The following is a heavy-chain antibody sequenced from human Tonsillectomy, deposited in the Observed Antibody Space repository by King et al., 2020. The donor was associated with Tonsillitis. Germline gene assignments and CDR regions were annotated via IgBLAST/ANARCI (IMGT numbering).Heavy chain of an antibody. Sequence: DVQLVESGGGLVQPGGSLRLSCAASGFTFSSYSMNWVRQAPGKGLEWVSYICSSSGTIYYADSVKGRFNISRDNAKNSLYLQMNSLRAEDTAVYYCARPEGGYDSSNDVFDIWGQGTMVTVSS. CDR3: ARPEGGYDSSNDVFDI. V-gene: IGHV3-48*01. J-gene: IGHJ3*02. D-gene: IGHD3-22*01. CDR2: ICSSSGTI. CDR1: GFTFSSYS.